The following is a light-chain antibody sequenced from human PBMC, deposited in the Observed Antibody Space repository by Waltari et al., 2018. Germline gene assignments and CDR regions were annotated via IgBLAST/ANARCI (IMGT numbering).Light chain of an antibody. CDR2: KAS. J-gene: IGKJ1*01. CDR3: QQYNSYSRT. V-gene: IGKV1-5*03. CDR1: QSISSW. Sequence: DIQLTQSPSTLSASVGDRVTITCRASQSISSWLAWYQQKPGKAPKLLIYKASSLESGVQPWFSGSGSGTEFTLTISSLQSDDFATDYCQQYNSYSRTFGQGTKVEIK.